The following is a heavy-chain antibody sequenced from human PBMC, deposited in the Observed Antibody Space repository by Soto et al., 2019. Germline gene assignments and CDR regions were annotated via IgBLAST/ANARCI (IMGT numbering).Heavy chain of an antibody. CDR2: VIPIFGTA. Sequence: QVQLVQSGAEVKKPGSSVKVSCKASGGTFSSYAISWVRQAPGQGLEWMGGVIPIFGTANYAQKFQGRVTITADEARRTADRELGSLRSEYTAVYYCAVWGRRPYCGGGCSFAYWGQGTLVTVSS. J-gene: IGHJ4*02. D-gene: IGHD2-21*01. CDR3: AVWGRRPYCGGGCSFAY. CDR1: GGTFSSYA. V-gene: IGHV1-69*12.